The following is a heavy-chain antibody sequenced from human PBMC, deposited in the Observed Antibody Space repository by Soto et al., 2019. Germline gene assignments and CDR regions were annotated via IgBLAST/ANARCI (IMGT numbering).Heavy chain of an antibody. J-gene: IGHJ5*02. CDR2: IYYSGST. CDR3: ARTLGYPYSYPWFDP. CDR1: GGSISSFY. Sequence: SETLSLTCTVSGGSISSFYWSWIRQPPGKGLEWIGYIYYSGSTNYNPSLKSRVTISVDTSKNHLSLRLTSVTAADTAVFYCARTLGYPYSYPWFDPWGQGTLVTVSS. V-gene: IGHV4-59*01. D-gene: IGHD5-18*01.